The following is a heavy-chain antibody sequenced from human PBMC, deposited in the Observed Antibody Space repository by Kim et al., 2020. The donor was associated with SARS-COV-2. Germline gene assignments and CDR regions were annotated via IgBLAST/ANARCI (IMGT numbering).Heavy chain of an antibody. CDR3: ANIRSAY. CDR1: GFTFTSYA. Sequence: GGSLRLSCAASGFTFTSYAMNWARQAPGKGLEWVSTISGGSGGNTYYADSVKGRFTISRDNSKSTVYLQMNSVRAEDTAVYHCANIRSAYWGQGTLVTVSS. J-gene: IGHJ4*02. CDR2: ISGGSGGNT. V-gene: IGHV3-23*01.